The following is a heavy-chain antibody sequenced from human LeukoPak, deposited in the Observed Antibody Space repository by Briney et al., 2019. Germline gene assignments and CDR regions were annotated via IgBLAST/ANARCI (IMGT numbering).Heavy chain of an antibody. CDR1: GYTFTGYY. Sequence: ASVKVSCKAFGYTFTGYYMHWVRQAPGQGLEWMGWINPNSGGTNYAQKFQGSVTMTRDTSISTAYMELSRLRSDDTAVYYCARDRSPTYYDFWSGPGADYWGQGTLVTVSS. D-gene: IGHD3-3*01. V-gene: IGHV1-2*02. J-gene: IGHJ4*02. CDR3: ARDRSPTYYDFWSGPGADY. CDR2: INPNSGGT.